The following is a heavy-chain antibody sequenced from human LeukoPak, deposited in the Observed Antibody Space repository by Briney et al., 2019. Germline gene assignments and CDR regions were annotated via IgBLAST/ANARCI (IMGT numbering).Heavy chain of an antibody. CDR1: GYTLTELS. D-gene: IGHD1-26*01. CDR3: ATDLPGSGSYGSFDY. V-gene: IGHV1-24*01. J-gene: IGHJ4*02. Sequence: GASVKVSCKVSGYTLTELSMHWVRQAPGKGLEWMGGFDPEDGETIYAQKFQGRVTMTEDTSTDTAYMELSSLRSEDTAVYYCATDLPGSGSYGSFDYWGQGTLVTVSS. CDR2: FDPEDGET.